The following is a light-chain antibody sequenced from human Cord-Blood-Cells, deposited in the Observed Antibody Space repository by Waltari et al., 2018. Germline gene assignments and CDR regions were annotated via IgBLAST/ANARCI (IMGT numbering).Light chain of an antibody. CDR1: SGSIASNY. Sequence: NFMLTQPHSVSESPGKTVTISCTRSSGSIASNYVQWYQQRPGSSPTTVIYEDNQRPSWVPDRFSGSIDSSSNSASLTISGLKTEDEADDYCQSYDSSNVVFGGGTKLTVL. CDR2: EDN. CDR3: QSYDSSNVV. V-gene: IGLV6-57*01. J-gene: IGLJ2*01.